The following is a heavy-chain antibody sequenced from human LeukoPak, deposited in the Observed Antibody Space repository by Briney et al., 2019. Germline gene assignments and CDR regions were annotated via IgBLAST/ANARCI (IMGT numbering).Heavy chain of an antibody. J-gene: IGHJ5*02. Sequence: PSQTLSLTCTVSGGSLRSGSYYWSWIRQPAGKGLEWIRRIYTSGSTNYNPSLKSRVIISVDTSKNQFSLKLSSVTAADTAVYYCARQPDPYYYDSSGYFSSNWFDPWGQGTLVTVSS. D-gene: IGHD3-22*01. V-gene: IGHV4-61*02. CDR3: ARQPDPYYYDSSGYFSSNWFDP. CDR2: IYTSGST. CDR1: GGSLRSGSYY.